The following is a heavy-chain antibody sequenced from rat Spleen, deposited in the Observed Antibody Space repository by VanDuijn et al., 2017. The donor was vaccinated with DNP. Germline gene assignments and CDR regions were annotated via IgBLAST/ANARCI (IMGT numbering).Heavy chain of an antibody. J-gene: IGHJ2*01. D-gene: IGHD1-11*01. CDR1: GFTFSDYY. Sequence: EVQLVESGGDLVQPGRSLKLSCAASGFTFSDYYMAWVRQTPTEGLAWVAYIGYDGDSNYNGDSVQGRFTISRDNAKSTLYLQMNSLRSEDMATYYCAIYSLRRVWDYWGQGVMVTVSS. V-gene: IGHV5-22*01. CDR3: AIYSLRRVWDY. CDR2: IGYDGDSN.